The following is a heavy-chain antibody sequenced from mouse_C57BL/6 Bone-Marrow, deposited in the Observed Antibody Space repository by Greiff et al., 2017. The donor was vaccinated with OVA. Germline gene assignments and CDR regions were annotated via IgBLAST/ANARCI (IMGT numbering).Heavy chain of an antibody. Sequence: VKLMESGPGLVQPSQSLSITCTVSGFSLTSYGVHWVRQSPGKGLEWLGVIWSGGSTDYNAAFISRLSISKDNSKSQVFFKMNSLQADDTAIYYCARPSDSSGYGSAMDYWGQGTSVTVSS. D-gene: IGHD3-2*02. J-gene: IGHJ4*01. CDR1: GFSLTSYG. V-gene: IGHV2-2*01. CDR3: ARPSDSSGYGSAMDY. CDR2: IWSGGST.